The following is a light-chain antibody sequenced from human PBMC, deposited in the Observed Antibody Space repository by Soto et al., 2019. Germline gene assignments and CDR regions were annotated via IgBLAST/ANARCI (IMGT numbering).Light chain of an antibody. CDR3: QQYNYWPPLT. V-gene: IGKV3-15*01. Sequence: ETVMTQSPATLSVSPGERATLSCRASQSVSSNLAWYQQKPGRAPRLLIYDASTRATGIPARFSGSGSGTEFTLTINSLQSEDFAFYYCQQYNYWPPLTFGGGTKVEFK. J-gene: IGKJ4*01. CDR2: DAS. CDR1: QSVSSN.